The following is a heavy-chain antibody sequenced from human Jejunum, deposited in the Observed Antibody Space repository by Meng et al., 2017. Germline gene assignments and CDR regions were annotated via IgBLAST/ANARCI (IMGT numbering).Heavy chain of an antibody. Sequence: QVGLQESGPGLVRPSETLSLTCTVSGDSVSSDNYYWSWIRQPPGKGLEWIGYIYYSGSTDHNPSLKSRVTMSVDTSRNQFSLNLSSVTAADTAVYYCARVILYSGSYYFDSWGQGTLVTVSS. D-gene: IGHD1-26*01. CDR3: ARVILYSGSYYFDS. CDR2: IYYSGST. J-gene: IGHJ4*02. V-gene: IGHV4-61*01. CDR1: GDSVSSDNYY.